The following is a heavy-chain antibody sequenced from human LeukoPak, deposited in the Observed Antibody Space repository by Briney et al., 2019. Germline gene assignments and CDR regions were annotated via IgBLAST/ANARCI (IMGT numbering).Heavy chain of an antibody. CDR1: GFTFSSYS. D-gene: IGHD3-22*01. J-gene: IGHJ4*02. CDR3: ARVPYYDSSGYYLDY. V-gene: IGHV3-48*04. CDR2: ISSSSSTI. Sequence: GGSLRLSCAASGFTFSSYSMNWVRQAPGKGLEWVSYISSSSSTIYYADSVKGRFTISRDNAKKSLYLQMKSLRAENTAVYYCARVPYYDSSGYYLDYWGQGSLVTVSS.